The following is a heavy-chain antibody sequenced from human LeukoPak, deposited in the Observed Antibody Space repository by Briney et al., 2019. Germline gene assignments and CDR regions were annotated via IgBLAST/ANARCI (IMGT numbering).Heavy chain of an antibody. Sequence: GASVKVSCKASGYTFTSYDINWVRQATGHGLEWMGWMNPNSDNTGCAPEFQGRVTMTRDTSINTAYMELSSLRSEDTAVYYCASGAVVAGTTDYWGQGTLVTVPS. CDR3: ASGAVVAGTTDY. V-gene: IGHV1-8*01. J-gene: IGHJ4*02. CDR2: MNPNSDNT. D-gene: IGHD6-19*01. CDR1: GYTFTSYD.